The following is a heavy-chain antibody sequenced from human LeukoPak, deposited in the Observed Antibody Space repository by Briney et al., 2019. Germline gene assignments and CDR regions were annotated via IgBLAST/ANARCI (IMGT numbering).Heavy chain of an antibody. J-gene: IGHJ6*02. CDR3: AREVGRTNYYYYGMDV. CDR1: GGSIGSYY. Sequence: SETLSLTCTVSGGSIGSYYWSWIRQPPGKGLEWIGYIYYSGSTNYNPSLKSRVTISVDTSKNQFSLKLSSVTAADTAVYYCAREVGRTNYYYYGMDVWGQGTTVTVSS. D-gene: IGHD2-2*01. V-gene: IGHV4-59*01. CDR2: IYYSGST.